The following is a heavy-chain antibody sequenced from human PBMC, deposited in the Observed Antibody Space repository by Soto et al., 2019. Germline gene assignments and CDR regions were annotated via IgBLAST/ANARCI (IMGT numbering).Heavy chain of an antibody. CDR1: GFTFSTYW. CDR2: IKPDGSQR. J-gene: IGHJ4*02. D-gene: IGHD2-2*01. Sequence: LRLSCEASGFTFSTYWMSWIRQAPGKGLEWVGNIKPDGSQRYIVDSVQGRFTTSRDNARNSLNLQMNSLRAEDSAVYYCARHQDTSVWRFDYWGQGALVTVSS. V-gene: IGHV3-7*01. CDR3: ARHQDTSVWRFDY.